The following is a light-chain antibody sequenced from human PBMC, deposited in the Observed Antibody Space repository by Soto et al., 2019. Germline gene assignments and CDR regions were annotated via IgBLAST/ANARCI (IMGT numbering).Light chain of an antibody. Sequence: EIVLTQSPGTLSLSPGERATLFCRASQSVASTYLAWYQQKLGQAPRLLIYGASSRATGIPDRFSGSGSGTGFTLTISRLEPEDFAVYYCQQYGTSRTFGHGTKVDIK. CDR1: QSVASTY. CDR3: QQYGTSRT. J-gene: IGKJ1*01. V-gene: IGKV3-20*01. CDR2: GAS.